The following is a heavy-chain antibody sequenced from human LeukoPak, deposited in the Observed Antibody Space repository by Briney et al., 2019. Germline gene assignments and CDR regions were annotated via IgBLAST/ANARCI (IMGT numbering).Heavy chain of an antibody. CDR2: IYYSGSA. J-gene: IGHJ4*02. Sequence: SETLSLTCTVSGGSISPYYWSWVRQPPGKGLEWIGSIYYSGSANCNPSLKSRVTISVDTSNNQFSLRLTSVTAADTAVCYCARVEGSCRGAGCYPFSFDDWGQGNLVTVSS. V-gene: IGHV4-59*01. CDR3: ARVEGSCRGAGCYPFSFDD. D-gene: IGHD2-15*01. CDR1: GGSISPYY.